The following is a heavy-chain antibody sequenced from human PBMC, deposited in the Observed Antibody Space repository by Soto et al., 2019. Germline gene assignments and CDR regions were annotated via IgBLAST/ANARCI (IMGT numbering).Heavy chain of an antibody. V-gene: IGHV3-23*01. D-gene: IGHD5-18*01. CDR1: GFTFSIYA. CDR2: ISGSGGST. J-gene: IGHJ5*02. CDR3: AKFGYSYGWGWFDP. Sequence: GGSLRLACAASGFTFSIYAMSWVRQAPGKGLEWVSAISGSGGSTYYADSVKGRFTISRDNSKNTLYLQMNSLRAEDTAVYYCAKFGYSYGWGWFDPWGQGTLVTVSS.